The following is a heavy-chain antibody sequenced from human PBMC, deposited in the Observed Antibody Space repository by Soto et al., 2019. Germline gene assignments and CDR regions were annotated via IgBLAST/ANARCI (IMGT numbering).Heavy chain of an antibody. J-gene: IGHJ4*02. V-gene: IGHV3-64D*06. Sequence: VQLVESGGGLVQPGGSLRLSCSASGFTFDTYPMHWVRQAPGKGLEYVSAISNSGGTTYYADSVKGRFTISRDNSKNTLYLQMSSLRPEDTAVYYCVKVSSSVWELYYFDHWGQGTLVTVSS. CDR1: GFTFDTYP. CDR3: VKVSSSVWELYYFDH. D-gene: IGHD6-19*01. CDR2: ISNSGGTT.